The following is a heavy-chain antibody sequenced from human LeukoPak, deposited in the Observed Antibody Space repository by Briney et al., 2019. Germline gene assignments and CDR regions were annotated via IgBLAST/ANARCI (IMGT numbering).Heavy chain of an antibody. D-gene: IGHD2-15*01. V-gene: IGHV3-48*04. J-gene: IGHJ6*02. CDR1: GFTFSSYS. CDR2: ISSSSSTI. Sequence: GGSLRLSCAASGFTFSSYSMNWVRQAPGKGLEWVSYISSSSSTIYYADSVKGRFTISRDNAKNSLYLQMNSLRAEDTAVYYCARRVVVAAIYYGMDVWGQGTTVTVSS. CDR3: ARRVVVAAIYYGMDV.